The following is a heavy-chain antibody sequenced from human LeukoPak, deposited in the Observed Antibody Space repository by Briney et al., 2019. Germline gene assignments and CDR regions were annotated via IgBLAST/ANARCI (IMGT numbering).Heavy chain of an antibody. CDR1: GFTFSSYG. CDR3: AKPKQQLVPYGMDV. CDR2: IRYDGSNK. J-gene: IGHJ6*02. D-gene: IGHD6-13*01. Sequence: PGGSLRLSCAASGFTFSSYGMHWVRLAPGKGLEWVAFIRYDGSNKYYADSVKGRFTISRDNSKNTLYLQMNSLRAEDTAVYYCAKPKQQLVPYGMDVWGQGTTVTVSS. V-gene: IGHV3-30*02.